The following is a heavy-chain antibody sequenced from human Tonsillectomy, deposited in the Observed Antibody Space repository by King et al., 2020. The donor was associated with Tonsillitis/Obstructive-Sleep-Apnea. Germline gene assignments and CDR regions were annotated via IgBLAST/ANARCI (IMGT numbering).Heavy chain of an antibody. D-gene: IGHD3-10*01. Sequence: VQLQQWGAGLLKPSETLSLTCTVYGGSFSSYYWSWIRQPPGKGLEWIGHINHRGSTNHNASLKSRVXISVDTSKNQFXLRLSSVTAADPAVYYCARXXYYXSGXXXATVHYXMDVWGKGXTVTVSX. J-gene: IGHJ6*03. CDR2: INHRGST. CDR1: GGSFSSYY. V-gene: IGHV4-34*01. CDR3: ARXXYYXSGXXXATVHYXMDV.